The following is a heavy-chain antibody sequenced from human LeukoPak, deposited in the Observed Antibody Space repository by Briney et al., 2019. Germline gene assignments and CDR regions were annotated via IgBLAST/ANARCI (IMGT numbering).Heavy chain of an antibody. J-gene: IGHJ4*02. CDR2: INSDGSSI. D-gene: IGHD5-12*01. V-gene: IGHV3-74*03. CDR3: VREGRVSGYDFDC. Sequence: GGSLRLSCAASGFTFSSYWMHWVRQVPGKGLVSVSRINSDGSSITYADSVKGRFTISRDNAKNTLYLQMNSLRVEDTAVYYCVREGRVSGYDFDCWGQGTLVTVSS. CDR1: GFTFSSYW.